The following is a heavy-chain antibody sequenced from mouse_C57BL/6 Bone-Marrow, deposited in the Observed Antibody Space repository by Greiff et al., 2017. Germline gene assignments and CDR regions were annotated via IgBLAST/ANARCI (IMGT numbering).Heavy chain of an antibody. CDR2: INPGSGGT. D-gene: IGHD2-3*01. CDR1: GYAFTNYL. CDR3: ARYDGYFYAMDY. V-gene: IGHV1-54*01. Sequence: LVESGAELVRPGTSVKVSCKASGYAFTNYLIEWVKQRPGQGLEWIGVINPGSGGTNYNEKFKGKATLTADKSSSTAYMQLSSLTSEDSAVYFCARYDGYFYAMDYWGQGTSVTVSS. J-gene: IGHJ4*01.